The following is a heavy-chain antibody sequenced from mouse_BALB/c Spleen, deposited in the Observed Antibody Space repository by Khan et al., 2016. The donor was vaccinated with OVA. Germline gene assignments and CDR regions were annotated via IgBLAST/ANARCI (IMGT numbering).Heavy chain of an antibody. J-gene: IGHJ2*01. CDR1: GYTFTSYW. V-gene: IGHV1-7*01. CDR3: ARDRINY. CDR2: IIPTSGYT. Sequence: QVQLQQSGAELAKPGASVKMSCKASGYTFTSYWMHWVKQRPGQGLEWIVYIIPTSGYTDYNEKFKDKATLSADKSSSTAYMQLSSLTSEDAAVYYCARDRINYWGQGTTLTVSS.